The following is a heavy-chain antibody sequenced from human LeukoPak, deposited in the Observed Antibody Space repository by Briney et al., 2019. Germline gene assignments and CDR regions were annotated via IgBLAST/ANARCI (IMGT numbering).Heavy chain of an antibody. CDR2: IYYSGNT. Sequence: SETLSLTCTVSGGSISSYYWSWIRQPPGKGLEWIGYIYYSGNTNYNPSLKSRVTISVDTSKNQFSLKLSSVTAADTAVYYCARDFSDSVYYYYYMDVWGKGTTVTVSS. CDR1: GGSISSYY. D-gene: IGHD6-25*01. V-gene: IGHV4-59*01. CDR3: ARDFSDSVYYYYYMDV. J-gene: IGHJ6*03.